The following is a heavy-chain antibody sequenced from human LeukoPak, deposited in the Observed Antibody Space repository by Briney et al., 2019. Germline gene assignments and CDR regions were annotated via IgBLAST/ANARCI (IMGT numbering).Heavy chain of an antibody. V-gene: IGHV3-30*04. CDR3: ARSIYYRADYYMDV. J-gene: IGHJ6*03. CDR2: ISYDGSNK. D-gene: IGHD3-22*01. Sequence: GGSLRLSCAASGFTFSSYAMHWVRQAPGKGLEWVAVISYDGSNKYYADSVKGRFTISRDNSKNTLYLQMNSLRAEDTAVYYCARSIYYRADYYMDVWGKGTTVTVSS. CDR1: GFTFSSYA.